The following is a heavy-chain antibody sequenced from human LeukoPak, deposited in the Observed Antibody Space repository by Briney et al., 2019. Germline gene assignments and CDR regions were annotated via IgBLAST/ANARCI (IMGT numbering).Heavy chain of an antibody. V-gene: IGHV4-34*01. Sequence: SETLSLTCAVYGGSFSGYYWSWIRQPPGKGLECIGEINHSGSTNYNPSLKSRVTISVDTSKNQFSLKLSSVTAADTAVYYCARHARGGRYCSSTSCPDYWGQGTLVTVSS. CDR1: GGSFSGYY. D-gene: IGHD2-2*01. CDR3: ARHARGGRYCSSTSCPDY. CDR2: INHSGST. J-gene: IGHJ4*02.